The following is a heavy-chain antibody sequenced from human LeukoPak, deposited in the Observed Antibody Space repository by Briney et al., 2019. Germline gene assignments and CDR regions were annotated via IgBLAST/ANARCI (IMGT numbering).Heavy chain of an antibody. D-gene: IGHD1-7*01. Sequence: PSETLSLTCTVSGGSISSGTYFWGWIRQPPGTGLEWIGYIYYSGSTNYNPSLKSRVTISVDTSKNQFSLKLSSVTAADTAVYYCARHGWNYPRGWFDPWGQGTLVTVSS. CDR3: ARHGWNYPRGWFDP. J-gene: IGHJ5*02. CDR1: GGSISSGTYF. V-gene: IGHV4-61*05. CDR2: IYYSGST.